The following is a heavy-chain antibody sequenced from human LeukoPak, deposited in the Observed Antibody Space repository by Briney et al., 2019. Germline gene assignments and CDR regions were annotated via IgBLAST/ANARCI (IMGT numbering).Heavy chain of an antibody. D-gene: IGHD6-13*01. V-gene: IGHV4-39*07. Sequence: SETLSLTCTVSGGSISSGGYYWSWIRQHPGKGLEWIGEINHSGSTNYNPSLKSRVTISVDTSKNQFSLKLSSVTAADTAVYYCARGEIAAAGIDYWGQGTLVTVSS. J-gene: IGHJ4*02. CDR2: INHSGST. CDR3: ARGEIAAAGIDY. CDR1: GGSISSGGYY.